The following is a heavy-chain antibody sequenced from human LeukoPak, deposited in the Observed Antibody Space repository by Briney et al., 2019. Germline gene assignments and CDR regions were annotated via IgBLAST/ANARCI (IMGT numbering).Heavy chain of an antibody. CDR2: IMSSSDTV. D-gene: IGHD3-16*01. V-gene: IGHV3-11*04. J-gene: IGHJ3*02. CDR1: GFTVSDNY. CDR3: ARAVSWGAFDI. Sequence: GVSLRLSCAASGFTVSDNYMSWVRQAPGKGLEWVSYIMSSSDTVYYADSVKGRFTISRDNAKNSLYLQMNSLRAEDTAVYYCARAVSWGAFDIWGQGTMVTVSS.